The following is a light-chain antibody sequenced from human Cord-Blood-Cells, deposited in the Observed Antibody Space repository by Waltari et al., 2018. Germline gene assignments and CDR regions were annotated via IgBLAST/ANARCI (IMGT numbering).Light chain of an antibody. J-gene: IGLJ3*02. V-gene: IGLV2-11*01. CDR3: CSYAGSYTWV. Sequence: QSALRQPRSVSRSPGQPVTISCPGTSSDVGGYNYVCWYQQHPGKAPKLMLYDVSKRPSGVPDRFSGYKSGNTASLTISGLQAEDEADYYCCSYAGSYTWVFGGGTKLTVL. CDR2: DVS. CDR1: SSDVGGYNY.